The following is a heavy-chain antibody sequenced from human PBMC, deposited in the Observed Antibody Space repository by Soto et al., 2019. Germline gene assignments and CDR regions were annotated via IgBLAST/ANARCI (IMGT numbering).Heavy chain of an antibody. J-gene: IGHJ4*02. D-gene: IGHD6-19*01. V-gene: IGHV3-7*05. CDR3: ARFDSVAGTIDY. CDR2: IKQDGSEK. Sequence: PGGSLRLSCAASGFTFSNYWMSWVRQAPGKGLEWVANIKQDGSEKYYVDSVKGRFTISRDNAKNSMYLQMNSLRAEDTAVYYCARFDSVAGTIDYWGPGPLVTVSS. CDR1: GFTFSNYW.